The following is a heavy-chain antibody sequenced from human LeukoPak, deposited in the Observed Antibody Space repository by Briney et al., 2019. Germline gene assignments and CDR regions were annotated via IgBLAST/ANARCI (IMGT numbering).Heavy chain of an antibody. J-gene: IGHJ6*03. CDR1: GFTFSSYG. CDR3: AKDLEEGLGYYYYYMDV. CDR2: ISGSGGST. V-gene: IGHV3-23*01. Sequence: GGSLRLSCAASGFTFSSYGMSWVRQAPGKGLEWVSAISGSGGSTYYADSVKGRFTISRDNSKNTLYLQMNSLRAEDTAVYYCAKDLEEGLGYYYYYMDVWGKGTTVTISS.